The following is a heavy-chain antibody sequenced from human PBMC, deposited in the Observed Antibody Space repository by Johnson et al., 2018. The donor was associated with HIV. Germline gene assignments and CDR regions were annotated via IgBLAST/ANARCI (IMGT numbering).Heavy chain of an antibody. CDR1: GFTVSSNY. CDR2: IYSGGST. D-gene: IGHD2-15*01. V-gene: IGHV3-66*01. J-gene: IGHJ3*02. CDR3: ASRGSGGSWAPGAFDI. Sequence: VQLVESGGGLVQPGGSLRLSCAASGFTVSSNYISWVRQAPGKGLEWVSVIYSGGSTYYADSVKGRFTISRDNSKNTLYLQMNSLRAEDTAVYYCASRGSGGSWAPGAFDIWGQGTMVTVSS.